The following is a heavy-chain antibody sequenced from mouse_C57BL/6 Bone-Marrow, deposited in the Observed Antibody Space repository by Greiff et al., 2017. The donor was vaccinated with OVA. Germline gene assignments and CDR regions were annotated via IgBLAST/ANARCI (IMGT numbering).Heavy chain of an antibody. CDR2: IDPSDIYT. CDR1: GYTFTSYW. V-gene: IGHV1-69*01. CDR3: ARDVTVVAHWYFDV. Sequence: QVQLQQPGAELVMPGASVKLSCKASGYTFTSYWMHWVKQRPGQGLEWIGEIDPSDIYTNYNQKFKGKSTLTVDKSSSTAYMQLSSLTSEDSAVYYCARDVTVVAHWYFDVWGTGTAVTVSS. J-gene: IGHJ1*03. D-gene: IGHD1-1*01.